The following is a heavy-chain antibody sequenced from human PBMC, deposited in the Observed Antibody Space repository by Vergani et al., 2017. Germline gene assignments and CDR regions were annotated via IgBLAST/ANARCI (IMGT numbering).Heavy chain of an antibody. CDR3: ARVMYRGXASTGYRLEGMDI. J-gene: IGHJ6*02. CDR2: IYSTGST. V-gene: IGHV4-59*13. D-gene: IGHD3-9*01. CDR1: GGSFTTYY. Sequence: QVQLEESGPGLVKPSETLCLTCTVSGGSFTTYYWSWIRQSPGKGLEWIGYIYSTGSTNYNPSLNSRVTMSVDTSKNQFSLKLRSVTAADTAVYFCARVMYRGXASTGYRLEGMDIWGQGTTVTISS.